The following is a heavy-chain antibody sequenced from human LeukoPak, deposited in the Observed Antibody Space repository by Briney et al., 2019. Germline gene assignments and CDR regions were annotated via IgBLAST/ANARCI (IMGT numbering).Heavy chain of an antibody. V-gene: IGHV3-48*01. CDR1: GFTFSDYS. Sequence: GGSLRLSCAASGFTFSDYSMNWVRQAPGKGLGWISYIGIDSGNTNYADSVKGRFTISGDKAKNSLYLQMNSLRVEDTAVYYCARDYKYSFDNWGQGTLVTVSS. CDR2: IGIDSGNT. J-gene: IGHJ4*02. D-gene: IGHD1-1*01. CDR3: ARDYKYSFDN.